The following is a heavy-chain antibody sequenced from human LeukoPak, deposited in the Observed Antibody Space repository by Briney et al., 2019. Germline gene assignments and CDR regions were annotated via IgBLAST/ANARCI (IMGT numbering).Heavy chain of an antibody. CDR1: GGSFSGYY. D-gene: IGHD3-10*01. Sequence: KPSETLSLTCAVYGGSFSGYYWSWIRQPPGKGLEWIGEINHSGSTNYNPSLKSRVTISVDTSKNQFSLKLSSVTAADTAVYYCARGRFGESLPTYYYYYGMDVWGQGTTVTVSS. V-gene: IGHV4-34*01. CDR3: ARGRFGESLPTYYYYYGMDV. J-gene: IGHJ6*02. CDR2: INHSGST.